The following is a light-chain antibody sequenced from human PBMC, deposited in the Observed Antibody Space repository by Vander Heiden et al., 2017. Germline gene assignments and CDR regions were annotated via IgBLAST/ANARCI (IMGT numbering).Light chain of an antibody. V-gene: IGKV1-39*01. Sequence: DIQMTQSPSSLSASVGDRVTITCRASQSVSSYLNWYQQKPGKAPKLLIYAASSLQSGVPSRLSGSGSGTDFTLTISSLQPEHFATYYCQQSDSTPYTFGQWTKLELK. J-gene: IGKJ2*01. CDR1: QSVSSY. CDR3: QQSDSTPYT. CDR2: AAS.